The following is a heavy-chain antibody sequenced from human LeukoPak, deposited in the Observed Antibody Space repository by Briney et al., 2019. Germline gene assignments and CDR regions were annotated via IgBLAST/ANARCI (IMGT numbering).Heavy chain of an antibody. CDR1: GYSFTSYW. CDR3: ARHLGRITAAAPRWFDP. D-gene: IGHD6-13*01. CDR2: IYPDDSDT. Sequence: GESLKISCKGSGYSFTSYWIGWVRQMPGKGLEWMGIIYPDDSDTRYSPSFQGQVTISADKSISTAYLQWSSLKASDTAMYYCARHLGRITAAAPRWFDPWGQGTLVTVSS. V-gene: IGHV5-51*01. J-gene: IGHJ5*02.